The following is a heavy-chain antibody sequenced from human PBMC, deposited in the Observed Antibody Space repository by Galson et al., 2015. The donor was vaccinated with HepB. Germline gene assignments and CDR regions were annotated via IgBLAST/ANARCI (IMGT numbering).Heavy chain of an antibody. CDR2: IKGDGSEQ. CDR1: GFTFGAYW. Sequence: SLRLSCAGSGFTFGAYWMAWVRQAPGKGLEWVANIKGDGSEQYYVDSVEGRFTISRDNAKISVYLRIDRLRAEDTAVYYCARGTPALAGLDYWGQGTVVTVSS. D-gene: IGHD6-19*01. V-gene: IGHV3-7*03. J-gene: IGHJ4*02. CDR3: ARGTPALAGLDY.